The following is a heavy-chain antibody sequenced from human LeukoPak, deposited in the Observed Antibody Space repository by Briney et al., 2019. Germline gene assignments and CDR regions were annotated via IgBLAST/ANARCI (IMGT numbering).Heavy chain of an antibody. V-gene: IGHV3-21*01. J-gene: IGHJ5*02. CDR1: GFTFSSYS. Sequence: PGGSLRLSCAASGFTFSSYSVNWVRQAPGKGLEWVSSISSSSSYIYYADSVKGRFTISRDNAKNSLYLQMNSLRAEDTAVYYCARISVAYCGGDCYSGFDPWGQGTLVTVSS. D-gene: IGHD2-21*02. CDR3: ARISVAYCGGDCYSGFDP. CDR2: ISSSSSYI.